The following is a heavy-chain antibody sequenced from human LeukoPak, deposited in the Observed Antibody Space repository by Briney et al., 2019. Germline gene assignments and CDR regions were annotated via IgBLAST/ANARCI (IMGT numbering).Heavy chain of an antibody. CDR3: VRGDLRLPRSTPDC. V-gene: IGHV3-30-3*01. Sequence: PGRSLRLSCAASGFTFSSYAMHWVRQAPGKGLEWVAVISYDGSNKYYADSVKGRFTISRDNSKNTLYLQTNSLRAEDTAVYYCVRGDLRLPRSTPDCWGQGTLVTASS. CDR1: GFTFSSYA. J-gene: IGHJ4*02. D-gene: IGHD5/OR15-5a*01. CDR2: ISYDGSNK.